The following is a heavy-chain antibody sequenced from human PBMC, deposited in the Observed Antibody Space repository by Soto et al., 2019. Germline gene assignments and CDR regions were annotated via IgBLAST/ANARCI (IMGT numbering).Heavy chain of an antibody. CDR2: ISSSSSYI. CDR3: ARDRGRYDDYGDYRSDDYYIDV. J-gene: IGHJ6*03. CDR1: GFTFSSYS. Sequence: EVQLVESGGGLVKPGGSLRLSCAASGFTFSSYSMNWVRQAPGKGLEWVSSISSSSSYIYYADSVKGRFTISRDNAKNSLYLQMNSLRAEDTAGYYCARDRGRYDDYGDYRSDDYYIDVWGKGTTVTVSS. V-gene: IGHV3-21*01. D-gene: IGHD4-17*01.